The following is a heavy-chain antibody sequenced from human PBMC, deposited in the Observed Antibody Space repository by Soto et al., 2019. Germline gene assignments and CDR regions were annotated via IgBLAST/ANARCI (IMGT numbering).Heavy chain of an antibody. CDR3: ARHGTYYYYGMDV. J-gene: IGHJ6*02. D-gene: IGHD6-13*01. CDR2: IYPGDSDT. V-gene: IGHV5-51*01. CDR1: GYSFTSYW. Sequence: PGESLKISCKGSGYSFTSYWIGWVRQMPGKGLEWMGIIYPGDSDTRYSPAFQGQVPISAAKSISTAYLQLSSLKASDTAMYYCARHGTYYYYGMDVWGQGTTVTVSS.